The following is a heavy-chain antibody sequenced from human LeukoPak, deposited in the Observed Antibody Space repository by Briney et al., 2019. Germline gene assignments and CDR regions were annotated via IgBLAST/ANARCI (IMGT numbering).Heavy chain of an antibody. Sequence: GGSLRLSCAASGFIFSTYWMSWVRQAAGEGLEWVANIKQDGSEKYYVDSVKGRFTISRDNAKDSLSLQMSSLRAEDTAVYYCARGNFYDSSGYQTAFDRWGQGTLVTVSS. CDR3: ARGNFYDSSGYQTAFDR. CDR1: GFIFSTYW. D-gene: IGHD3-22*01. CDR2: IKQDGSEK. J-gene: IGHJ4*02. V-gene: IGHV3-7*01.